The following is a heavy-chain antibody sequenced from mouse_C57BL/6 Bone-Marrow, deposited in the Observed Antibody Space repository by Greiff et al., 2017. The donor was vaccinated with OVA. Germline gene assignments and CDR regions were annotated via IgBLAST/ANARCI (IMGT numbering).Heavy chain of an antibody. CDR3: ARGGYDYDSDY. J-gene: IGHJ2*01. V-gene: IGHV5-17*01. Sequence: EVKLMESGGGLVKPGGSLKLSCAASGFTFSDYGMHWVRQAPEKGLEWVAYISSGSSTIYYADTVKGRFTISRDNAKNTLFLQMTSLRSEDTAMYYCARGGYDYDSDYWGQGTTLTVSS. D-gene: IGHD2-4*01. CDR1: GFTFSDYG. CDR2: ISSGSSTI.